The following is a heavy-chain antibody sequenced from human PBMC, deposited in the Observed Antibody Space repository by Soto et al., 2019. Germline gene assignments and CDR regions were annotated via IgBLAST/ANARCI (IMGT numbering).Heavy chain of an antibody. D-gene: IGHD1-26*01. J-gene: IGHJ6*02. CDR1: GYTFTAYN. CDR2: INPQSVGT. CDR3: ARGVTTVCSSGVSPFHLHYDMDA. V-gene: IGHV1-2*06. Sequence: QVQLMQSGAEVKKPGASVKVSCKSSGYTFTAYNIHWVRQAPGQSPEWLGRINPQSVGTNYSQNFKALISLTTDRSIRTVDMELWSLTSGDTALYYCARGVTTVCSSGVSPFHLHYDMDAWGQGTTVTVSS.